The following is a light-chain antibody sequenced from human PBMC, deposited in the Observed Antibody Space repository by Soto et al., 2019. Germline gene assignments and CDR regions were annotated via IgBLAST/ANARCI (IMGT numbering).Light chain of an antibody. CDR2: SAS. Sequence: DIQMTQLPSSMSASVGDRVTITFRASQGISRWLAGYHQKPGKAPNLLIYSASTLHSGVPSRFSGSGSGTDLNLTISSLQPEDFGTYYCQQANSCPLTCGPGTKVDLK. V-gene: IGKV1-12*01. CDR1: QGISRW. J-gene: IGKJ3*01. CDR3: QQANSCPLT.